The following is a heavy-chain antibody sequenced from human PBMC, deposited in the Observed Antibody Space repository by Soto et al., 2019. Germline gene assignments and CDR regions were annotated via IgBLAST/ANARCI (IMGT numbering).Heavy chain of an antibody. Sequence: QVQLQESGPGLVKPSQTLSLTCTVSGGSISSGGYYWSWIRQHPGKGLEWIGYIYYSGSTYYNPSLKSRVTISVDTSKNQFSLKLSSVTAADTAVYYCARVGFGCSSTSCYGNAFDIWGQGTMVTVSS. V-gene: IGHV4-31*03. CDR2: IYYSGST. CDR1: GGSISSGGYY. CDR3: ARVGFGCSSTSCYGNAFDI. J-gene: IGHJ3*02. D-gene: IGHD2-2*01.